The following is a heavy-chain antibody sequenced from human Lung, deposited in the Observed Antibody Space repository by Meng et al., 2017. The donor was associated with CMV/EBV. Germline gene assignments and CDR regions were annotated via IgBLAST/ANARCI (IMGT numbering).Heavy chain of an antibody. J-gene: IGHJ4*02. CDR2: ISAYNGNT. CDR1: GYTFTSYG. CDR3: ARALGYCSSTSCYRGYYFDY. D-gene: IGHD2-2*01. V-gene: IGHV1-18*01. Sequence: SXXVSXXASGYTFTSYGISWVRQAPGQGLEWMGWISAYNGNTNYAQKLQGRVTMTTDTSTSTAYMELRSLRSDDTAVYYCARALGYCSSTSCYRGYYFDYXGQGXLVTVSS.